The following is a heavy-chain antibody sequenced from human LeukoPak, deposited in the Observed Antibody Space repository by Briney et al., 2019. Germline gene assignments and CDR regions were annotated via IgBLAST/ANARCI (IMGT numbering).Heavy chain of an antibody. Sequence: ASVKVSCKASGYTFTGYYMHWVRQDPGKGREWTGGFYPEDGETIYAQKFQGRVTMTEDTSTDTAYMELSSLRSEDTAVYYCATVSPLNYYDSSGRPVFFDPWGQGTLVTVSS. CDR1: GYTFTGYY. CDR3: ATVSPLNYYDSSGRPVFFDP. J-gene: IGHJ5*02. CDR2: FYPEDGET. V-gene: IGHV1-24*01. D-gene: IGHD3-22*01.